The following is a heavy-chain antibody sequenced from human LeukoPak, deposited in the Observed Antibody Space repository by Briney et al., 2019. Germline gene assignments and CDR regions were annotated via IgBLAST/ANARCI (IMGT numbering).Heavy chain of an antibody. CDR3: ARVYTGSSWDYYYYMDV. V-gene: IGHV4-59*04. CDR2: IYHTGSS. CDR1: GGSINSYY. D-gene: IGHD6-13*01. J-gene: IGHJ6*03. Sequence: SETLSLTCTVSGGSINSYYWSWIRQSPGKGLEWIGSIYHTGSSYYNPSLKSRVTISVDTSKNQFSLKLSSVTAADTAVYYCARVYTGSSWDYYYYMDVWGKGTTVTVSS.